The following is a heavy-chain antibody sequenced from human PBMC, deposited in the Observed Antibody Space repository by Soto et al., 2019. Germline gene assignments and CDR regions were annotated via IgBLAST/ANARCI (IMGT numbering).Heavy chain of an antibody. CDR3: AREAIVAGATTGMDV. V-gene: IGHV1-69*13. Sequence: SVKVSCKASGGTFSSYAISWVRQAPGQGLEWMGGIIPIFGTANYAQKFQGRVTITADESTSTAYMELSSLRSEDTAVYYCAREAIVAGATTGMDVWGQGTTVTVSS. D-gene: IGHD1-26*01. CDR2: IIPIFGTA. CDR1: GGTFSSYA. J-gene: IGHJ6*02.